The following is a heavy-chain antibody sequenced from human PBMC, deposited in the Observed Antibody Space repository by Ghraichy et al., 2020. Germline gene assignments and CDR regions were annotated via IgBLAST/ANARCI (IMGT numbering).Heavy chain of an antibody. Sequence: GGSLRLSCAASGFTFSNAWMTWVRQAPGKGLEWVGRILSSGSGGTTDYAAPVKGRFTISRDDSTNTVYLRMDSLKTEDTAVYYCTAHRTIAALGYWGQGTLVTVSS. V-gene: IGHV3-15*01. CDR2: ILSSGSGGTT. D-gene: IGHD6-13*01. CDR1: GFTFSNAW. J-gene: IGHJ4*02. CDR3: TAHRTIAALGY.